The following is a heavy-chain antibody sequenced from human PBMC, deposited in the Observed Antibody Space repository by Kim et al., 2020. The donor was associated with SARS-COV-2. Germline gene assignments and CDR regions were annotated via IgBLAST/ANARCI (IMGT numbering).Heavy chain of an antibody. CDR1: GGTFSSYA. D-gene: IGHD2-2*01. Sequence: SVKVSCKASGGTFSSYAISWVRQAPGQGLEWMGGIIPIFGKANYAQKFQGRVTITADESTSTAYMELSSLRSEDTAVYYCALGIVVVPAAISPVDFPFDYWGQGTLVTVSS. J-gene: IGHJ4*02. CDR2: IIPIFGKA. V-gene: IGHV1-69*13. CDR3: ALGIVVVPAAISPVDFPFDY.